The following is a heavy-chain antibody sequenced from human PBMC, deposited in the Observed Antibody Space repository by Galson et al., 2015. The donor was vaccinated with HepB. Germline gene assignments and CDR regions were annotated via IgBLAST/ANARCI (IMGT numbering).Heavy chain of an antibody. CDR1: GFTFSSYA. CDR2: ISGSGGST. CDR3: AKDQGITMIVVDDAFDI. V-gene: IGHV3-23*01. J-gene: IGHJ3*02. Sequence: SLRLSCAASGFTFSSYAMSWVRQAPGKGLEWVSAISGSGGSTYYADSVKGRFTISRDNSKNTLYLQMNSLRAGDTAVYYCAKDQGITMIVVDDAFDIWGQGTMVTVSS. D-gene: IGHD3-22*01.